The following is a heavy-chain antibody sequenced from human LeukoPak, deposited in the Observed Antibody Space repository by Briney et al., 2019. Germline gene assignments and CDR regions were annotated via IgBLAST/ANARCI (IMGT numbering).Heavy chain of an antibody. CDR2: INPDGGST. D-gene: IGHD6-13*01. J-gene: IGHJ4*02. CDR3: ARAPRNSSTMLDY. CDR1: GYTFTSYW. V-gene: IGHV1-46*01. Sequence: ASVKVSCKASGYTFTSYWIQWVRQAPEQGLEWMGLINPDGGSTAYAHRFQGRVTMTRDTSTSTVYMDFSSLRSEDTALYYCARAPRNSSTMLDYWGQGTLVTVSS.